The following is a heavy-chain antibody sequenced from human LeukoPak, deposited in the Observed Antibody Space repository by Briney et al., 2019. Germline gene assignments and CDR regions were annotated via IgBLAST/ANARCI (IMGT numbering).Heavy chain of an antibody. J-gene: IGHJ4*02. CDR1: GFTFSSYG. CDR3: AKTQLLSNYFDY. V-gene: IGHV3-30*18. D-gene: IGHD3-10*01. Sequence: GGSLRLSCAASGFTFSSYGMHWVRQAPGKGLEWVAVISYDGSNKYYADSVKGRFTISRDNSKNTLYLQMNSLRAEDTAVYYCAKTQLLSNYFDYWGQGTLVTVSS. CDR2: ISYDGSNK.